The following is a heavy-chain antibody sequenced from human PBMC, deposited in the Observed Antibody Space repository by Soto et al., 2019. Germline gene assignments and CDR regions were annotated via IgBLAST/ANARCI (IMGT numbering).Heavy chain of an antibody. CDR1: GLTFSSYG. D-gene: IGHD4-17*01. J-gene: IGHJ4*02. Sequence: QVQLVESGGGVVQPGRSLRLSCAASGLTFSSYGMHWVRQAPGKGLEWVAVIWYDGRNKYYADSVKGRFTISRDNSKNTLYLQMNSLRAEDTAVYYCARDSTHDYGDYGPAYWGQGTLVTVSS. V-gene: IGHV3-33*01. CDR3: ARDSTHDYGDYGPAY. CDR2: IWYDGRNK.